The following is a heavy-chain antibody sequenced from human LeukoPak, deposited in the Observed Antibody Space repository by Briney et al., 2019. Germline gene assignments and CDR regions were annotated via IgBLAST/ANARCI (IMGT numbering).Heavy chain of an antibody. CDR2: ISSSGSTI. J-gene: IGHJ4*02. CDR1: GFTLSDYY. Sequence: VGSLRLSCAASGFTLSDYYMSWIRQAPGKGLEWVSYISSSGSTIYYADSVKGRFTISRDNAKNSLYLQMNSLRAEDTAVYYCASLLYYDILTGYLDYWGQGTLVTVSS. D-gene: IGHD3-9*01. CDR3: ASLLYYDILTGYLDY. V-gene: IGHV3-11*04.